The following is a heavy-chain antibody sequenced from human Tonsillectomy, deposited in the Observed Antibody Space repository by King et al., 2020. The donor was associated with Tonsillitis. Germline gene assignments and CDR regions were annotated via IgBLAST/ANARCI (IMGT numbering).Heavy chain of an antibody. CDR3: AKGPDCSGGSCYSDTYFDY. CDR1: GFTFDDYT. CDR2: ISWYGGST. Sequence: EQLVQSGGVVVQPGGSLRLSCAASGFTFDDYTMHWVRQAPGKGLEWVSLISWYGGSTYYADSVKGRFTISRDNSKNSLYLQMNSLRTEDTALYYCAKGPDCSGGSCYSDTYFDYWGQGTLVTVSA. J-gene: IGHJ4*02. D-gene: IGHD2-15*01. V-gene: IGHV3-43*01.